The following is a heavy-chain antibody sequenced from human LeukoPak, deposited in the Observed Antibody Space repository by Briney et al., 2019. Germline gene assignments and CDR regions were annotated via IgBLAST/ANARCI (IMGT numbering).Heavy chain of an antibody. Sequence: PGGSLRLSCAASGFTFSSYGMHWVRQALGKGLEWVAVISDDGSNKYYADSVKGRFTISRDNSKNTLYLQMNSLRAEDTAVYYCAKDQEQWLIRGLDYWGQGTLVTVSS. D-gene: IGHD6-19*01. J-gene: IGHJ4*02. CDR2: ISDDGSNK. CDR1: GFTFSSYG. V-gene: IGHV3-30*18. CDR3: AKDQEQWLIRGLDY.